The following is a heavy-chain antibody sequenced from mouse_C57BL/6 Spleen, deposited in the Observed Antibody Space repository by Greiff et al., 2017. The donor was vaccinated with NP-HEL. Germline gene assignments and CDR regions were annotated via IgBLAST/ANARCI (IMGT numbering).Heavy chain of an antibody. J-gene: IGHJ2*01. CDR1: GYTFTSYW. Sequence: QVQLQQPGAELVKPGASVKLSCKASGYTFTSYWMQWVKQRPGQGLEWIGEIDPSDSYTNYNQKFKGKATLTIDTSSSTAYMQLSSLTSEDAAVYYCASVDTDYFDYWGQGTTLTVSS. CDR2: IDPSDSYT. CDR3: ASVDTDYFDY. V-gene: IGHV1-50*01. D-gene: IGHD5-1-1*01.